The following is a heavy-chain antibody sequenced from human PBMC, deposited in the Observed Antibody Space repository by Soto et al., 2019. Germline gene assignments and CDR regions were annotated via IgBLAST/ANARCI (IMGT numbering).Heavy chain of an antibody. CDR1: GYTFTSFE. Sequence: ASVKVSCNASGYTFTSFEINWVRQAAGQGLEWMGWMNPNSGNTGYTQKFQGRVTMTRNTSINTAYLELTGLTSDDTAVYYCARALSLIAGTASGYWGQGTLVTVSS. CDR2: MNPNSGNT. J-gene: IGHJ4*02. CDR3: ARALSLIAGTASGY. D-gene: IGHD6-13*01. V-gene: IGHV1-8*01.